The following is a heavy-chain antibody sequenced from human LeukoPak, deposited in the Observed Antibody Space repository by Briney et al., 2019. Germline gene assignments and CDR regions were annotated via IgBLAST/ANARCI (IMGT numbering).Heavy chain of an antibody. D-gene: IGHD1-26*01. V-gene: IGHV3-21*01. CDR3: ARELEAVGTSGSYQIHDAFDI. Sequence: GGSLRLSCAASGFTFSSYSMNWVRQAPGKGLEWVSSISSSSSYIYYADSVKGRFTISRDNAKNSLYLQMNSLRAEDTAVYYCARELEAVGTSGSYQIHDAFDIWGQGTMVTVSS. CDR1: GFTFSSYS. CDR2: ISSSSSYI. J-gene: IGHJ3*02.